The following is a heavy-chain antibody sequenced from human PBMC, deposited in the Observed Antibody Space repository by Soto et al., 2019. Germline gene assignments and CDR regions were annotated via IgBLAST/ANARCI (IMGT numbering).Heavy chain of an antibody. CDR1: GFSFSTYP. CDR2: ISANGRGT. CDR3: VKKRSYDRTNYYHFDS. Sequence: PGGSLRLSCASSGFSFSTYPMSWVRQAPGKGLEGVTAISANGRGTSYADSVKGPFTILWDNSKITLFLQMSSLRVDVTSVYFCVKKRSYDRTNYYHFDSWGQGTLVTVSS. V-gene: IGHV3-23*01. D-gene: IGHD3-22*01. J-gene: IGHJ4*02.